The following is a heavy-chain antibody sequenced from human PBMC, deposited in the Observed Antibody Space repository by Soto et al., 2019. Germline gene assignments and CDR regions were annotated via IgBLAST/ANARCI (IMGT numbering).Heavy chain of an antibody. CDR3: ARDYYDSSGYHMDY. D-gene: IGHD3-22*01. CDR2: IYYSGST. J-gene: IGHJ4*02. V-gene: IGHV4-59*01. Sequence: SETLSLTCTVSGGSISSYYWSWIRQPPGKGLEWIGYIYYSGSTNYNPSLKSRVTISVDTSKNQFSLKLSSVTAADTAVYYCARDYYDSSGYHMDYWGQGTLVTVSS. CDR1: GGSISSYY.